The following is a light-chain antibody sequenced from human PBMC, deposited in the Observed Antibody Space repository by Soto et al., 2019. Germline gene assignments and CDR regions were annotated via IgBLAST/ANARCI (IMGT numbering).Light chain of an antibody. Sequence: EIVLTQSPGTLSWSPEERVTLSCRASQSISNNHLAWYQQKPGQAPRLLIHGTSNRATGIPDRFSGSGSGTDFTLTFSRLEPEDFAVYFCQQYGSSPRTFGQGTKVDIK. J-gene: IGKJ1*01. CDR3: QQYGSSPRT. CDR1: QSISNNH. V-gene: IGKV3-20*01. CDR2: GTS.